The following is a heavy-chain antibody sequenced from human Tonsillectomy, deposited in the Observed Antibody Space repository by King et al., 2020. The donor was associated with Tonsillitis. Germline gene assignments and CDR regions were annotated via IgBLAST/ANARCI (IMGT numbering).Heavy chain of an antibody. J-gene: IGHJ4*02. D-gene: IGHD4-17*01. Sequence: QLQESGPGLVKPSETLSLTCTVSGGSISSSSYYWGWIRQPPGKGLEWIGSSYYSGSTYYNPSLKSRVTISVDTSKNQFSLKLSSVTAADTAVYYCARRGYGDYYFDYWGQGTLVTVSS. CDR3: ARRGYGDYYFDY. V-gene: IGHV4-39*01. CDR1: GGSISSSSYY. CDR2: SYYSGST.